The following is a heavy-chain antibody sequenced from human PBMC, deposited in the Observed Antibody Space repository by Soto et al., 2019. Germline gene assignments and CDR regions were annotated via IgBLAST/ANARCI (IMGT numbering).Heavy chain of an antibody. J-gene: IGHJ3*02. CDR3: ARGRGPNDAFDI. CDR1: GGSVSSGSYY. CDR2: IYYSGST. V-gene: IGHV4-61*01. Sequence: QVQLQESGPGLVKPSETLSLTCTVSGGSVSSGSYYWSWIRQPPGKGLEWIGYIYYSGSTNYNPSLKSRVTISVDTSKNQFSLKLSSVTAADTAVYYCARGRGPNDAFDIWGQGTMVTVSS.